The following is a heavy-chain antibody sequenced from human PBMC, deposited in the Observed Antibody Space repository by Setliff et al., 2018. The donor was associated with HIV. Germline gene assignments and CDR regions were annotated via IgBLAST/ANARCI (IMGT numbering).Heavy chain of an antibody. CDR2: IYGTGST. J-gene: IGHJ6*03. CDR1: DDPISSYY. Sequence: SETLSLTCYVTDDPISSYYWSWVRQPAGKGLEWIGRIYGTGSTTYSPSLESRVTISVDTSNNQFSLRLSSVTAADTAVYYCARDKGYYYMDVWGKGITVTVSS. CDR3: ARDKGYYYMDV. V-gene: IGHV4-4*07.